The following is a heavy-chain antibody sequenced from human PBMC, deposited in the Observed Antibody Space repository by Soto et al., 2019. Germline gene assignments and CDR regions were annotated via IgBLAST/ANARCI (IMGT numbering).Heavy chain of an antibody. V-gene: IGHV3-23*01. Sequence: HPGGSLRLSCAASGFTFSNYAINWVRQSPGKGLEWVSVIGGSVGSTYYADSVKGRFTITRDNSKNTLYLQMNSLRAEDTAVYYCARDLAPFHYYYGMDVWGQGTTVTVSS. D-gene: IGHD3-16*01. CDR2: IGGSVGST. J-gene: IGHJ6*02. CDR3: ARDLAPFHYYYGMDV. CDR1: GFTFSNYA.